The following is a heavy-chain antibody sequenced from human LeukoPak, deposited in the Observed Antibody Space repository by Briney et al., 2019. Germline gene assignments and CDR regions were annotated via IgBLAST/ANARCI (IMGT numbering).Heavy chain of an antibody. V-gene: IGHV3-33*06. J-gene: IGHJ4*02. CDR3: AKDTAIQFLEPAF. D-gene: IGHD3-3*01. Sequence: GGYLRLYCAASGFTFNTHGMHWVRQAPGKGLEWVAAIWFDGSVKHYSDAVKGRFTISRDNSLNTLYLQMNSVRVEDTAMYYCAKDTAIQFLEPAFWGQGTLVTVSS. CDR1: GFTFNTHG. CDR2: IWFDGSVK.